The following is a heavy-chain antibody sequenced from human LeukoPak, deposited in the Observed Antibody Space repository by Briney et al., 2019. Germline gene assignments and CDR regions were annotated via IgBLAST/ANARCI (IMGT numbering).Heavy chain of an antibody. CDR1: GFTFSSYG. D-gene: IGHD5-24*01. J-gene: IGHJ4*02. V-gene: IGHV3-30*18. Sequence: GRSLRLSCAASGFTFSSYGMHWVRQAPGKGLEWVAVISYDGSNKYCADSVKGRFTISRDNSKNTLYLQMNSLRAEDTAVYYCAKDLEMATIEDYWGQGTLVTVSS. CDR2: ISYDGSNK. CDR3: AKDLEMATIEDY.